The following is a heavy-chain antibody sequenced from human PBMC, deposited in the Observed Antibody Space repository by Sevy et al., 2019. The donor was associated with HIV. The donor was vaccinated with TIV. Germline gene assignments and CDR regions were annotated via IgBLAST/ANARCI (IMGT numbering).Heavy chain of an antibody. J-gene: IGHJ6*02. D-gene: IGHD4-17*01. CDR1: GFAFSNYYA. CDR3: ARPRANYVDHYFFYAMDV. CDR2: ISYDGSDT. Sequence: GGSLRLSCAASGFAFSNYYAMHWVRQAPGKGLEWVALISYDGSDTYYADSVKGRFTVSRDNFKNTLFLQMNNLTTEDTAVYYCARPRANYVDHYFFYAMDVWGQGTTVTVSS. V-gene: IGHV3-30-3*01.